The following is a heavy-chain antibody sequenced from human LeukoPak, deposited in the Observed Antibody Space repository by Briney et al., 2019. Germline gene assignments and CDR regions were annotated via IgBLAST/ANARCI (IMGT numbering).Heavy chain of an antibody. Sequence: PSETLSLTCTVSGGSISSYYWSWIRQPPGKGLEWIGYIYYSGSTNYNPSLKSRVTISVDTSKNQFSLKLSSVTAADTAVYYCARGIAVAGSRQPSWFDPWGQGTLVTVSS. CDR2: IYYSGST. CDR1: GGSISSYY. D-gene: IGHD6-19*01. J-gene: IGHJ5*02. CDR3: ARGIAVAGSRQPSWFDP. V-gene: IGHV4-59*01.